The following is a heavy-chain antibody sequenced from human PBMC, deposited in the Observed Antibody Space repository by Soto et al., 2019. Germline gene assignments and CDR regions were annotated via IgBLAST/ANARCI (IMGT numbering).Heavy chain of an antibody. CDR1: GFTFSTYA. D-gene: IGHD6-13*01. J-gene: IGHJ1*01. CDR3: AKVEPYSGSSYRGSLQN. Sequence: EVQLSESGGGLVQPGGSLRLSCATSGFTFSTYAMSWVRQAPEKGLEWVSTISGSGGGTYYADSVKGRFTISRDNSKSTLYLQMNSLAIEDTAVYYCAKVEPYSGSSYRGSLQNWGQGTLVTVSS. CDR2: ISGSGGGT. V-gene: IGHV3-23*01.